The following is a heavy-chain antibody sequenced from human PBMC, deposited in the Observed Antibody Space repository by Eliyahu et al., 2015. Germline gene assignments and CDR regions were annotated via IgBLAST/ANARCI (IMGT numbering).Heavy chain of an antibody. CDR2: IWYDGSNK. J-gene: IGHJ6*02. V-gene: IGHV3-33*01. CDR3: ARESPISDYYYGMDV. Sequence: QVQLVESGGGVVQPGRSLXLSCXASGFPFXSYGMPWVRQAPGKGVEWVAVIWYDGSNKYYADSVKGRFTISRDNSKNTLYLQMNSLRAEDTAVYYCARESPISDYYYGMDVWGQGTTVTVSS. CDR1: GFPFXSYG. D-gene: IGHD3-3*01.